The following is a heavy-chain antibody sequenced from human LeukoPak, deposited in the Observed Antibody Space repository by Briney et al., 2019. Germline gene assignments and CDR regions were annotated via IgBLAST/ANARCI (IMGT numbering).Heavy chain of an antibody. J-gene: IGHJ4*02. CDR3: ARDGFYGDYVQLNYFDY. V-gene: IGHV1-18*01. D-gene: IGHD4-17*01. Sequence: ASVKVSCKASGYTFTSYGISWVRQAPGQGLEWMGWISAYNGNTNYAQQLQGRVTMTTDTSTSTAYMELRSLRSDDTAVYYCARDGFYGDYVQLNYFDYWGQGTLVTVSS. CDR1: GYTFTSYG. CDR2: ISAYNGNT.